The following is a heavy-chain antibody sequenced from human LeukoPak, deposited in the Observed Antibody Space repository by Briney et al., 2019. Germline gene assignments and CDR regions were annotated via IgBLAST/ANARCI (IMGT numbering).Heavy chain of an antibody. CDR2: IYPGDSDT. CDR1: GYSFTNYW. D-gene: IGHD3-22*01. V-gene: IGHV5-51*01. CDR3: AKLSSGYYSTPFDY. Sequence: GESLKISCKGSGYSFTNYWIGWVRQMPGKGLEWMGIIYPGDSDTKHSPSFQGQVTISADKSISTAYLQWTSLKASDTAMFYCAKLSSGYYSTPFDYWGQGTLVTVSS. J-gene: IGHJ4*02.